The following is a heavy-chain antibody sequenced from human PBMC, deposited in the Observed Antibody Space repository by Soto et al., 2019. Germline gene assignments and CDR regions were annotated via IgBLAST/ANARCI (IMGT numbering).Heavy chain of an antibody. CDR2: INPNSGGT. J-gene: IGHJ5*02. D-gene: IGHD3-3*01. V-gene: IGHV1-2*04. CDR1: GYTFTGYY. Sequence: GASVKVSCKASGYTFTGYYMHCVRQAPGQGLEWMGWINPNSGGTNYAQKFQGWVTMTRDTSISTAYMELSRLRSDDTAVYYCARGGDFWSGCKNWFDPWVQGTLVTVSS. CDR3: ARGGDFWSGCKNWFDP.